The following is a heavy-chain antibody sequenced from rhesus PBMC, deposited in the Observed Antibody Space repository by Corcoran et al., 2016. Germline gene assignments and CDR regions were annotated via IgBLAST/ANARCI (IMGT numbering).Heavy chain of an antibody. CDR1: GFSLTTSGMG. V-gene: IGHV2-174*01. CDR3: ARYYEDDYGYYYTRYYFDY. CDR2: IYWDDDK. D-gene: IGHD3S6*01. Sequence: QVTLKESGPALVKPTQTLTLTCTFSGFSLTTSGMGVDWIRQPPGKALEWLALIYWDDDKRYSTSLKSRLTISKDTSKNQVVRTMTNMDPVDTATYYCARYYEDDYGYYYTRYYFDYWGQGVLVTVSS. J-gene: IGHJ4*01.